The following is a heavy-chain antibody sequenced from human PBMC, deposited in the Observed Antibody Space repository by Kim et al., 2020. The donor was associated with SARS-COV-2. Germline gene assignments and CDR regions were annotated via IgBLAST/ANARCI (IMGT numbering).Heavy chain of an antibody. Sequence: SETLSLTCTVSGYSISSGYYWGWIRQPPGKGLEWIGSIYHSGSTYYNPSLKSRVTISVDTSKNQFSLKLSSVTAADTAVYYCARNTPGVFGGLEYFQHWGQGTLVTVSS. CDR2: IYHSGST. V-gene: IGHV4-38-2*02. CDR1: GYSISSGYY. J-gene: IGHJ1*01. CDR3: ARNTPGVFGGLEYFQH. D-gene: IGHD3-16*01.